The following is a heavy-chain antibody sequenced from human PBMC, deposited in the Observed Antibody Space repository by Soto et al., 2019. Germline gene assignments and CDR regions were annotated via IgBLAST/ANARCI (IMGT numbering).Heavy chain of an antibody. D-gene: IGHD3-22*01. V-gene: IGHV3-66*01. CDR1: GFTVSSNY. CDR3: ARVPLLAYYYDSSGYPTDY. Sequence: EVQLVESGGGLVQPGGSLRLSCAASGFTVSSNYMSWVRQAPGKGLEWVSVIYSGGSTYYADSVKGRFTISRDNSTNTLYLQMNSLRAEDTAVYYCARVPLLAYYYDSSGYPTDYWGQGTLVTVSS. CDR2: IYSGGST. J-gene: IGHJ4*02.